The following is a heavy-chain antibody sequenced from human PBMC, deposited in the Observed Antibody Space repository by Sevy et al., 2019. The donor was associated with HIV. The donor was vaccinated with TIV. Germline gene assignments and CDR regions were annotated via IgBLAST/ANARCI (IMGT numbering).Heavy chain of an antibody. Sequence: SETLSLTCTVSGGSISSSSYYWGWIRQPPGKGLEWIGSIYYSGSTYYNPSLKSRVTISVDTSKKQFSLKLSSVTAADTAVYYCARVGGYCSGGSCYPIFDYWGQGTLVTVSS. D-gene: IGHD2-15*01. CDR2: IYYSGST. CDR3: ARVGGYCSGGSCYPIFDY. J-gene: IGHJ4*02. CDR1: GGSISSSSYY. V-gene: IGHV4-39*01.